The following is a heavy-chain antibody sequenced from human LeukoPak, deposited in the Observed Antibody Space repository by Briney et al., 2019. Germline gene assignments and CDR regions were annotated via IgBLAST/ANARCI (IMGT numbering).Heavy chain of an antibody. CDR1: GGSISSGDYY. D-gene: IGHD3-22*01. V-gene: IGHV4-30-4*01. CDR2: MYYSGST. J-gene: IGHJ5*02. Sequence: MTSQTLSLTCTVSGGSISSGDYYWSWIRQPPGKGLEWIAYMYYSGSTYYNPSLKSRVTMLADTSKNQLSLKLSSVTAADTAVYYCARPYYYDSRIDPWGQGILVTVSS. CDR3: ARPYYYDSRIDP.